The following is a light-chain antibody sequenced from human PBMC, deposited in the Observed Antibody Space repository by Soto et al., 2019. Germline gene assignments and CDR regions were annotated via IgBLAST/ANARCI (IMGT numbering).Light chain of an antibody. CDR2: WAS. V-gene: IGKV4-1*01. J-gene: IGKJ3*01. CDR3: QQYYITPLFT. CDR1: QSVLYSSNNKNY. Sequence: DIVMTQSPDSLAVSLGERATINCKSSQSVLYSSNNKNYLAWYQQKPGQPPKLLIYWASTRESGVPDRFSGSGSGTDFTTTISSLQTEDVAVYDCQQYYITPLFTFGPGTKVDIK.